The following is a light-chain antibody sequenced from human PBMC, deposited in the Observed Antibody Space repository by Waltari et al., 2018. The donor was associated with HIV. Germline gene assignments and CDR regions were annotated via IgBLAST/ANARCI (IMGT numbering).Light chain of an antibody. CDR2: AAS. Sequence: DIQLTQSPSFLSGSVGDRVTITCQASQGISSYLAWYQQKPGKAPKLLIYAASTLQSGVPSRFSGSGSGTEFTLTISSLQPEDFATYFCQQLNSYPLTFGGGTKVEIK. CDR3: QQLNSYPLT. V-gene: IGKV1-9*01. J-gene: IGKJ4*01. CDR1: QGISSY.